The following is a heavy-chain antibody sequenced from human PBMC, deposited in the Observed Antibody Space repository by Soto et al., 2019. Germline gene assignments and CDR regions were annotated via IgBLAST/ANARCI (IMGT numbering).Heavy chain of an antibody. CDR2: IYSSGNS. J-gene: IGHJ5*02. V-gene: IGHV4-39*01. CDR1: GGSISSSFYY. D-gene: IGHD3-9*01. CDR3: ARGDYDILTGYYNVLGFDP. Sequence: SETLSLTCTVSGGSISSSFYYWGWIRQPPGKGLEWIGSIYSSGNSYYNPSLKSRVTISVDTSQNQFSLKLSSVTAADTAVYYCARGDYDILTGYYNVLGFDPWGQGTLVTVSS.